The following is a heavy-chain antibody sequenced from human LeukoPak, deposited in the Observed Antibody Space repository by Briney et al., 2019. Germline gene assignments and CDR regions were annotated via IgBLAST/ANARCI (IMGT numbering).Heavy chain of an antibody. J-gene: IGHJ4*02. D-gene: IGHD6-13*01. CDR1: GFTFSSYG. Sequence: GGTLRLSCAASGFTFSSYGMSWVRQAPGKGLEWVSAISGSGGSTYYADSVKGRFTISRDNAKNSLYLQMNSLRVEDTAVYYCARFIAAPYYFDYWGRGTLVTVSS. CDR2: ISGSGGST. CDR3: ARFIAAPYYFDY. V-gene: IGHV3-23*01.